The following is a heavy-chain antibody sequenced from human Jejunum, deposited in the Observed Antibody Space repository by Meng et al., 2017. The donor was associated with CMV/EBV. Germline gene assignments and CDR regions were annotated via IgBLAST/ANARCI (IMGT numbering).Heavy chain of an antibody. CDR3: ARPSGS. CDR1: GFSFSNYW. Sequence: GSLRLSCAASGFSFSNYWMDWVRPVPGKGLVWVSRINSDGSVTTYADSVKGRFTISRDNAKNTLYLQMNSLRVDDSAVYYCARPSGSWGQGTLVTVSS. D-gene: IGHD6-25*01. V-gene: IGHV3-74*03. J-gene: IGHJ5*02. CDR2: INSDGSVT.